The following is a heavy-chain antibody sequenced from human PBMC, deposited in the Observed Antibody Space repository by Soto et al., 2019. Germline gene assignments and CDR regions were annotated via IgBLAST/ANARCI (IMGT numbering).Heavy chain of an antibody. CDR3: ASGCVVVPAAMLLRDYYYGMDV. CDR2: LCYDGSNK. Sequence: GGSLRLSCAASGFTFSSYGMHWVRQAPGKGLEWVAVLCYDGSNKYFSDSVKGRFTISRDNSKNTLFLQMNSLRAEDTAVYYCASGCVVVPAAMLLRDYYYGMDVWGQGTTVTVSS. V-gene: IGHV3-33*01. J-gene: IGHJ6*02. D-gene: IGHD2-2*01. CDR1: GFTFSSYG.